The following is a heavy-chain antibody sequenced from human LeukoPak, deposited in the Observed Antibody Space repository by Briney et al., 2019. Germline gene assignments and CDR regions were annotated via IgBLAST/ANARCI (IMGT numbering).Heavy chain of an antibody. Sequence: GGSLRLSCAASGFTFSSYEMNWVRQAPGKGLEWVSYISSSGSTIYYADSVKGRFTISRDNAKNSLYLQMNSLRAEDTAVYYCASIPSGIRSLASWGQGTLVTVSS. CDR3: ASIPSGIRSLAS. CDR1: GFTFSSYE. D-gene: IGHD2-21*01. V-gene: IGHV3-48*03. CDR2: ISSSGSTI. J-gene: IGHJ4*02.